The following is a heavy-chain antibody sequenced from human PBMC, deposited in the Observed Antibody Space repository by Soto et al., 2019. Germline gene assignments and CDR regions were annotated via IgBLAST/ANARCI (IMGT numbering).Heavy chain of an antibody. J-gene: IGHJ6*02. V-gene: IGHV3-30*18. CDR2: ISYDGSNK. CDR1: GFTFSSYG. CDR3: AKDGSPQYNYYYYGMDV. Sequence: GGSLRLSCAASGFTFSSYGMHWVRQAPGKGLEWVAVISYDGSNKYYADSVKGRFTISRDNSKNTLYLQMNSLRAEDTAVYYCAKDGSPQYNYYYYGMDVWGQGTTVTVSS. D-gene: IGHD4-4*01.